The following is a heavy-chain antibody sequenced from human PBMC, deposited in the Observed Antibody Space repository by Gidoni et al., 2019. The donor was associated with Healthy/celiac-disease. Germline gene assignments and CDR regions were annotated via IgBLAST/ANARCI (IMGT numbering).Heavy chain of an antibody. J-gene: IGHJ4*02. CDR2: IKSKTDGGTT. CDR3: TTDFHIVVVTDTDSGDY. CDR1: GSTSSNAW. Sequence: EVQLVESGGGVVKPGGSLRLSCAASGSTSSNAWMSWVRQAPGKGLDWVGRIKSKTDGGTTDYAAPVKGRFTISRDDSKNTLYLQMNSLKTEDTAVYYCTTDFHIVVVTDTDSGDYWGQGTLVTVSS. V-gene: IGHV3-15*01. D-gene: IGHD2-21*02.